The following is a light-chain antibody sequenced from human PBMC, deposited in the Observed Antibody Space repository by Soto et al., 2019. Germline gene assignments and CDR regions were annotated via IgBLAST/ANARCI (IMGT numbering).Light chain of an antibody. CDR2: DVS. Sequence: QSALTQHASVSGSPGQWITISCTGTSSDVGGYNYVSWYQQHPGKAPKLMIYDVSNRPSGVSNRFSVSKSGNTASLTISGLQAEDEADYYCSSYPSSSTVVFGGGTKLTVL. CDR3: SSYPSSSTVV. J-gene: IGLJ2*01. CDR1: SSDVGGYNY. V-gene: IGLV2-14*01.